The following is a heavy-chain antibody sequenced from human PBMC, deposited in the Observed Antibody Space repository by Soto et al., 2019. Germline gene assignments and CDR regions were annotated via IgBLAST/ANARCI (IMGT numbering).Heavy chain of an antibody. CDR2: IIPIFGTA. J-gene: IGHJ6*02. CDR1: GGTFSSYA. CDR3: ARGSDYYDSSGSEVGFPMDV. V-gene: IGHV1-69*06. D-gene: IGHD3-22*01. Sequence: GASVKVSCKASGGTFSSYAISWVRQAPGQGLEWMGGIIPIFGTANYAQKFQGRVTITADKSTSTAYMELSSLRSEDTAVYYCARGSDYYDSSGSEVGFPMDVWGQGTTVTVSS.